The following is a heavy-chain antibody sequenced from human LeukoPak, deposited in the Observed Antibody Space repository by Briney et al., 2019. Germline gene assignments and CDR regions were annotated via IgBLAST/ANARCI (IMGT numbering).Heavy chain of an antibody. D-gene: IGHD2-15*01. CDR3: ARGMGGPDY. V-gene: IGHV4-59*01. Sequence: SETLSLTCTVSGGSISGYYWSWIRQPPGKGLEWIGYISYSGSTNYNPSLKSRVTMSVDTSKNQFSLKLSSVTAADTAVYYCARGMGGPDYWGQGTLVTVSS. CDR1: GGSISGYY. CDR2: ISYSGST. J-gene: IGHJ4*02.